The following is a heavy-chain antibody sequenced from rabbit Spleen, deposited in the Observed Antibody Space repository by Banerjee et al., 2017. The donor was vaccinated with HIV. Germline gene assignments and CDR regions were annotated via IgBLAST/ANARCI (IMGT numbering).Heavy chain of an antibody. CDR3: ARDAAGSFSSYGMDL. D-gene: IGHD4-2*01. V-gene: IGHV1S40*01. CDR1: GVSFSGNSY. Sequence: QSLEESGGDLVKPGASLTLTCIASGVSFSGNSYMCWVRQAPGKGLEWIACINIVTGKAVYARWAKGRFIMSKTSSTTVTLQMTSLTAADTATYFCARDAAGSFSSYGMDLWGPGTLVTVS. J-gene: IGHJ6*01. CDR2: INIVTGKA.